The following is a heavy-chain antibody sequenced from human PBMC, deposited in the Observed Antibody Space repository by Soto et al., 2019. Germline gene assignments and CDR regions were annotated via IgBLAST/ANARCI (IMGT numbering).Heavy chain of an antibody. CDR3: ARRGETGRNYYYYGMDV. CDR2: IYPGDSDT. D-gene: IGHD1-1*01. V-gene: IGHV5-51*01. CDR1: GYSFTSYW. Sequence: PGESLKISCKGSGYSFTSYWIGWVRQMPGKGLEWMGIIYPGDSDTRYSPSFQGQVTISADKSISTAYLQWSSLKASDTAMYYCARRGETGRNYYYYGMDVWGQGTTVTVSS. J-gene: IGHJ6*02.